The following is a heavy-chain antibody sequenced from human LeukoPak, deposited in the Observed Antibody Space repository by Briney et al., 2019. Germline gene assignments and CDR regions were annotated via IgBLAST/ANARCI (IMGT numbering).Heavy chain of an antibody. Sequence: GGSLRLSCAASGFTFSSYSMNWVRQAPGKGLEWVSYISSSSSTIYYADSVKGRFTISRDNAKNSLYLQMNSLRAEDTAVYYCARDHLYSSGNLNSAFDIWGQGTMVTVSS. CDR1: GFTFSSYS. CDR3: ARDHLYSSGNLNSAFDI. J-gene: IGHJ3*02. V-gene: IGHV3-48*01. CDR2: ISSSSSTI. D-gene: IGHD3-10*01.